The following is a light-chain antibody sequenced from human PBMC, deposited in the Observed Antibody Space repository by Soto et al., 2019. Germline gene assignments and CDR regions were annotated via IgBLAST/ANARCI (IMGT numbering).Light chain of an antibody. V-gene: IGKV3-20*01. CDR1: QSVSSTY. CDR2: VAS. J-gene: IGKJ2*01. Sequence: EFVLTQSPGTLSLSPGERATLSCRASQSVSSTYLAWYQQKPGQAPRLLIYVASSRATGIPDRFSGSGSGTDFTLTISRLEPEDFAVYYCQQYGSSPYTFGQGTKLEIK. CDR3: QQYGSSPYT.